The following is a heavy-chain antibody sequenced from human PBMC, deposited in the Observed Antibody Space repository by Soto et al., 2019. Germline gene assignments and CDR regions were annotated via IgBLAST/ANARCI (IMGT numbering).Heavy chain of an antibody. V-gene: IGHV2-5*02. CDR2: IYWDDDK. D-gene: IGHD2-8*01. CDR3: AHHGYCTNGVCSPNYYYYYGMDV. J-gene: IGHJ6*02. Sequence: QITLKESGPTLVKPTQTLTLTCTFSGFSLSTSGVGVGWIRQPPGKALEWLALIYWDDDKRYSPSLKSRLTITKDTSKNQVVLTMTNMDPVDTATYYCAHHGYCTNGVCSPNYYYYYGMDVWGQGTTVTVSS. CDR1: GFSLSTSGVG.